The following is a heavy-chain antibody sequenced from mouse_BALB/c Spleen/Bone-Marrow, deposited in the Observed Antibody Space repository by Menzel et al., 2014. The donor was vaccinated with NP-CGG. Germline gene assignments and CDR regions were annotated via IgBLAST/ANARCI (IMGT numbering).Heavy chain of an antibody. V-gene: IGHV1-9*01. CDR3: ARNYGNYVWFAN. CDR2: ILPGSGST. CDR1: GYTFSRYW. Sequence: QVQLQQSGAELMKPGASVKISCKATGYTFSRYWIEWVKQRPGHGLEWIGEILPGSGSTNYNEKFNGKATFTADTSSNTAYMQLSSLTSEDSAVSYCARNYGNYVWFANWGQGTLVTVSA. J-gene: IGHJ3*01. D-gene: IGHD2-1*01.